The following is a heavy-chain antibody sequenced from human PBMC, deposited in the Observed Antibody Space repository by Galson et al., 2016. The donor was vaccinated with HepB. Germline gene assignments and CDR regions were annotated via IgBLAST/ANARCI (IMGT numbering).Heavy chain of an antibody. CDR1: GFTLTNYA. Sequence: SLRLSCAASGFTLTNYAMSWVRQAPGKGLEWVSSISGSGSTINYADSVRGRLTISRDNSKNTLYLQMNSLRAEDTAIYYCAKDYSQYPSSRFDHWGQGTLVTVSS. D-gene: IGHD2-2*01. CDR2: ISGSGSTI. CDR3: AKDYSQYPSSRFDH. V-gene: IGHV3-23*01. J-gene: IGHJ4*02.